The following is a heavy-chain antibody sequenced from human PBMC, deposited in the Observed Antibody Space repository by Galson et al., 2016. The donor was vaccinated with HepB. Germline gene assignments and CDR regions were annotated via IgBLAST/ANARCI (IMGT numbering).Heavy chain of an antibody. J-gene: IGHJ6*02. V-gene: IGHV3-74*01. CDR2: INSDGTIS. D-gene: IGHD4-17*01. CDR1: GFAFGSHW. CDR3: VREDYGDDPVYYYYYGMDV. Sequence: SLRLSCAASGFAFGSHWMHWVRQVPGKGLVWVSRINSDGTISNYADSVKGRFTISRDNAKNTLYLQMNILRAEDTALYYCVREDYGDDPVYYYYYGMDVWGQGTTVSVSS.